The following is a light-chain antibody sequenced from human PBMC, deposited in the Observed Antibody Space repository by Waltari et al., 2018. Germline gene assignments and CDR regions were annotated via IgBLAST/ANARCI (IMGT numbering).Light chain of an antibody. J-gene: IGLJ1*01. CDR1: RPNIGPKT. CDR3: AAWDDSLNGLYV. CDR2: GDN. V-gene: IGLV1-44*01. Sequence: QSVLTQPPPASGTPGQRVTIPCSGSRPNIGPKTVNWYQPLPGLPPTLLIYGDNQLPSGVPRRFSASKSGTSASLAISGLQSEDEADYFCAAWDDSLNGLYVFGTGTTVTVL.